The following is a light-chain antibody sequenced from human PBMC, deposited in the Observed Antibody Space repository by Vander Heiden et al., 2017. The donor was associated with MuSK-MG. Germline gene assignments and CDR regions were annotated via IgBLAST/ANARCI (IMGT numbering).Light chain of an antibody. CDR2: YES. CDR1: NIGSKS. CDR3: QVWDSSSDHVV. V-gene: IGLV3-21*04. J-gene: IGLJ2*01. Sequence: SYVLTQPPSVSVAPGKTARITCGGNNIGSKSVHWYQQKPGQAPGLVIYYESDRPSGIPERFSGSNSGNTATLTISRVEAGDEADYYCQVWDSSSDHVVFGGGTKLTVL.